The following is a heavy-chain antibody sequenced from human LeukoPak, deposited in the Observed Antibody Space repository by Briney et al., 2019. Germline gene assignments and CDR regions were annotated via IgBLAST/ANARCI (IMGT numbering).Heavy chain of an antibody. CDR2: INPNSGGT. J-gene: IGHJ6*03. V-gene: IGHV1-2*06. CDR1: GYTFTGYY. Sequence: GASVKVSCKASGYTFTGYYMHWVRQAPGQGLEWMGRINPNSGGTNYAQKSQGRVTMTRDTSISTAYTELSRLRSDDTAVYYCARGWAQIGSHYYYSMDVWGKGTTVTVSS. D-gene: IGHD3-16*01. CDR3: ARGWAQIGSHYYYSMDV.